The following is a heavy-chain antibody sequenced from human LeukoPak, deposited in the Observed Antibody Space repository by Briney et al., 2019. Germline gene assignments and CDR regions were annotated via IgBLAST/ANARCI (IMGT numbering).Heavy chain of an antibody. J-gene: IGHJ5*02. V-gene: IGHV4-39*07. CDR1: GGSISSSSYY. Sequence: PSETLSLTCTVSGGSISSSSYYWGWIRQPPGKGLEWIGSIYYSGSTYYNPSLKSRVTISVDTSKNQFSLKLSSVTAADTAVYYCARRLILSRWFDPWGQGTLVTVSS. D-gene: IGHD2-15*01. CDR2: IYYSGST. CDR3: ARRLILSRWFDP.